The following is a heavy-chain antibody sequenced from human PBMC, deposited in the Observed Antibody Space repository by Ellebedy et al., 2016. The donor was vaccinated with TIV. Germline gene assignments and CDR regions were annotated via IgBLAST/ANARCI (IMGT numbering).Heavy chain of an antibody. V-gene: IGHV3-53*04. CDR1: GFTVSSDY. CDR2: IYSGGST. D-gene: IGHD3-10*01. CDR3: ARDFGSGSNYYGMDV. J-gene: IGHJ6*02. Sequence: GESLKISCAASGFTVSSDYMSWVRQAPGKGLQWVSVIYSGGSTYYADSVKGRFTISRHNSKNTLYLQMNSLRTEDTAVYYCARDFGSGSNYYGMDVWGQGTTVTVSS.